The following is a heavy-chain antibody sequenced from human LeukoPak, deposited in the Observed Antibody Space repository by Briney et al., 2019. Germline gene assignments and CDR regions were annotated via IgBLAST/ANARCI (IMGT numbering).Heavy chain of an antibody. D-gene: IGHD2-15*01. CDR2: ISSSSSYI. CDR3: AKGAATHGLRVVPYYYYYYMDV. Sequence: TGGSLRLSCAASGFTFSSYSMNWVRQAPGKGLEWVSSISSSSSYIYYADSVKGRFTISRDNSKNTLYLQMNSLRAEDTAVYYCAKGAATHGLRVVPYYYYYYMDVWGKGTTVTVSS. V-gene: IGHV3-21*04. J-gene: IGHJ6*03. CDR1: GFTFSSYS.